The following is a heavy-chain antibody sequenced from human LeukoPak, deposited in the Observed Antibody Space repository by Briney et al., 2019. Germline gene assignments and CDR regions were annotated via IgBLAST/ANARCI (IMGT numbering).Heavy chain of an antibody. CDR2: INAGNGNT. CDR3: ARDLLAVAGPSNWFDP. CDR1: GYTFTNYA. J-gene: IGHJ5*02. D-gene: IGHD6-19*01. Sequence: ASVKVSCKASGYTFTNYAMHWVRQAPGQRLEWMGWINAGNGNTKYSQEFQGRVTITRDTSASTAYMELSSLRSEDMAVYYCARDLLAVAGPSNWFDPWGQGTLVTVSS. V-gene: IGHV1-3*03.